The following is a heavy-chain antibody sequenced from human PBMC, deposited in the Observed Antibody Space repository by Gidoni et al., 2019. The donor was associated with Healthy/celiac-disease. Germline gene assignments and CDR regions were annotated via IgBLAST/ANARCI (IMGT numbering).Heavy chain of an antibody. J-gene: IGHJ4*02. CDR2: TYYSGST. CDR3: AWFDYEILTGYFLGGDY. Sequence: QLQLQESGPGLVKPSETLSLTCTVSGGSISSSSYYWGWIRQPPGKGLEWIGSTYYSGSTYYNPSIKSRVTISVDTSKNQFSLKLSSGTAADTAVYYCAWFDYEILTGYFLGGDYWGKGTLVTVSS. CDR1: GGSISSSSYY. D-gene: IGHD3-9*01. V-gene: IGHV4-39*01.